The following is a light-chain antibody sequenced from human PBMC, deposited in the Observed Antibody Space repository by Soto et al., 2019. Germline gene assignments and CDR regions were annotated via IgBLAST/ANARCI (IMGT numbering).Light chain of an antibody. CDR1: SSDVGAYDH. Sequence: QSVLTQPASVSESPGQSITISCIGTSSDVGAYDHVSWYQQHPGKAPKVIISEVSNRPSGVSTRFSGSKSGNTASLTISGLQTEDEADYYCSSYTSSTTWVFGGGTKVTVL. CDR3: SSYTSSTTWV. V-gene: IGLV2-14*01. J-gene: IGLJ3*02. CDR2: EVS.